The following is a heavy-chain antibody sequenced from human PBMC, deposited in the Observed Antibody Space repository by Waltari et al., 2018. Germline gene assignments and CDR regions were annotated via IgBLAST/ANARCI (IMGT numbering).Heavy chain of an antibody. D-gene: IGHD4-17*01. CDR1: GSIFTTYS. Sequence: QVHLVQSGTEGKKPGAPVRVSCKTSGSIFTTYSISWVRQAPGQGLAWMGWISAKNGKTSYAQNLQGRVTMTTDTSTNTAYMELRSLASDDTAVYYCATRRSAVRFDPWGQGTLVIVSS. V-gene: IGHV1-18*01. CDR2: ISAKNGKT. CDR3: ATRRSAVRFDP. J-gene: IGHJ5*02.